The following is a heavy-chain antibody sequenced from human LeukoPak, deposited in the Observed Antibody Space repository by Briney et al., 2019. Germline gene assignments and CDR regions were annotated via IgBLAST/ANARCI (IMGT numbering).Heavy chain of an antibody. CDR1: GFTVSSNY. J-gene: IGHJ6*02. CDR2: ISGTTSGT. CDR3: AKVRTYFYHGLDV. D-gene: IGHD1-14*01. Sequence: GGSLRLSCAASGFTVSSNYMSWVRQAPGKGLEWVSGISGTTSGTYYADSVKGRFTISRDNSKNTLFLQVNSLRAEDTAVYYCAKVRTYFYHGLDVWGQGTTVTVSS. V-gene: IGHV3-23*01.